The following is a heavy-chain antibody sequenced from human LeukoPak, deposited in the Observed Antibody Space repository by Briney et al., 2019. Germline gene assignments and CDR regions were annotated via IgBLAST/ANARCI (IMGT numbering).Heavy chain of an antibody. CDR3: AGYHAYGVTTPPLGY. CDR1: GGSISSYY. J-gene: IGHJ4*02. Sequence: SETLSLTCTVSGGSISSYYWSWIRQPPGKGLEWIGYIYYSGSTNYNPSLKSRVTISVDTSKNQFSLKLSSVTAADTAVYFCAGYHAYGVTTPPLGYWGQGTLDTVSS. D-gene: IGHD4-17*01. V-gene: IGHV4-59*01. CDR2: IYYSGST.